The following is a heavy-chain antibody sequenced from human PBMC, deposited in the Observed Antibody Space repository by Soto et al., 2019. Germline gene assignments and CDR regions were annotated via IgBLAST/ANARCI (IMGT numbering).Heavy chain of an antibody. CDR3: ARSLGETTSLFDY. CDR1: GYIFIHCF. Sequence: QVQLVQSGAEMKQPGASVKLSCQASGYIFIHCFMHWVRQAPGEGLEWMGGINPTSGTTTYAQKFQGRVTMTRDTSTSTVYMELSSLGAGATAMYYCARSLGETTSLFDYWGQGSLVTVSA. V-gene: IGHV1-46*01. J-gene: IGHJ4*02. CDR2: INPTSGTT. D-gene: IGHD1-26*01.